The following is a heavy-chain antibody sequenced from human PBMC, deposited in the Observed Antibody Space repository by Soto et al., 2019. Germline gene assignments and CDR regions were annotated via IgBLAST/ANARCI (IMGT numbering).Heavy chain of an antibody. CDR3: ARTQRESSGWQDAFDI. V-gene: IGHV1-69*06. D-gene: IGHD6-19*01. CDR2: IIPIFGTA. Sequence: SVKVSCKASGGTLSSYAISWVRQAPGQGLEWMGGIIPIFGTANYAQKFQGRVTITADKSTSTAYMELSSLRSEDTAVYYCARTQRESSGWQDAFDIWGQGTMVTVSS. CDR1: GGTLSSYA. J-gene: IGHJ3*02.